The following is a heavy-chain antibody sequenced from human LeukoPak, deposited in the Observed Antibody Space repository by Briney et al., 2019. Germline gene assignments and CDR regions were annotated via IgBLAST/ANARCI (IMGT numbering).Heavy chain of an antibody. D-gene: IGHD3-22*01. CDR1: GGTFSSYA. Sequence: ASVKVSCKASGGTFSSYAISWVRQAPGQGLEWMGRIIPILGIANYAQKFQGRVTITADKSTSTAYMELSSLRSEDTAVYYCAGTYYYDSSGYPIYYYGMDVWGQGTTVTVSS. CDR2: IIPILGIA. V-gene: IGHV1-69*04. CDR3: AGTYYYDSSGYPIYYYGMDV. J-gene: IGHJ6*02.